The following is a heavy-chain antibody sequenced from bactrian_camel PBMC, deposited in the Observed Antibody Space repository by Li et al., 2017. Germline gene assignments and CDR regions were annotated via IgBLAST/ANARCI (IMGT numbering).Heavy chain of an antibody. Sequence: QVQLVESGGGLVQPGGSLRLSCAASGFSFSSYGLSWVRQAPGKGLELVSSIYSDSSDVYVDSVKGRFTISRDNAKNTLYLQMNSLKSEDTAVYYCAAGASLLYDGNWYGPYEYSDWGQGTQVTVS. V-gene: IGHV3-2*01. CDR1: GFSFSSYG. CDR2: IYSDSSDV. CDR3: AAGASLLYDGNWYGPYEYSD. D-gene: IGHD6*01. J-gene: IGHJ4*01.